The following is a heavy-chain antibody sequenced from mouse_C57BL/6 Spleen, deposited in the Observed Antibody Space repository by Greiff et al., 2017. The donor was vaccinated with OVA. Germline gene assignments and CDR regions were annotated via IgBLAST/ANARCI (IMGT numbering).Heavy chain of an antibody. J-gene: IGHJ4*01. D-gene: IGHD4-1*01. V-gene: IGHV8-8*01. Sequence: QVTLKECGPGILQPSQTLSLTCSFSGFSLSTFGMGVGWIRQPSGKGLEWLAHIWWDDDKYYNPALKSRLTVSKDTSKNQVFLKIANVDTADTATYYCARMVNWDGYAMDYWGQGTSVTVSS. CDR2: IWWDDDK. CDR1: GFSLSTFGMG. CDR3: ARMVNWDGYAMDY.